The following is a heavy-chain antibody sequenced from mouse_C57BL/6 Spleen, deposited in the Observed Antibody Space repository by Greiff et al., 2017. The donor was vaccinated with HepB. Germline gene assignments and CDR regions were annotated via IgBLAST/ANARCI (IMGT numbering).Heavy chain of an antibody. Sequence: QVQLQQPGAELVRPGSSVKLSCKASGYTFTSYWMHWVKQRPIPGLEWIGNIDPSDSETHYSQKFKDKATLTVDKSSSTAYMQLSSLTSEDSAVYYCARWDSSGYWGQGTTLTVSS. V-gene: IGHV1-52*01. CDR1: GYTFTSYW. D-gene: IGHD3-3*01. CDR3: ARWDSSGY. J-gene: IGHJ2*01. CDR2: IDPSDSET.